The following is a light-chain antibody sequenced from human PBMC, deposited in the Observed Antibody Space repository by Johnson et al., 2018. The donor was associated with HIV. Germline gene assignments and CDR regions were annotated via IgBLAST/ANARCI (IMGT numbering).Light chain of an antibody. CDR2: DTD. Sequence: QSILTQPPSVSAAPGQKVTVSCSGSSSNIGNNFVSWYQQVPGTAPKLLIYDTDKRPSGIPDRFSGSKSGTSATLGITGLQTGDEADYYCGTWDSSLNSYVVGTGTKGSVL. CDR1: SSNIGNNF. CDR3: GTWDSSLNSYV. J-gene: IGLJ1*01. V-gene: IGLV1-51*01.